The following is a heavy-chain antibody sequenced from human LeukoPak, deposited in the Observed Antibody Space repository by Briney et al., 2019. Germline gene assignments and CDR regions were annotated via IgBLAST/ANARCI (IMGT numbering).Heavy chain of an antibody. Sequence: ASVKVSYKASGYTFTGYYMHWVRQAPGQGLEWMGWINPNSGGTNYAQKFQGRVTMTRDTSISTAYMELSRLRSDDTAVYYCARSGVGATPLDYWGQGTLVTVSS. CDR2: INPNSGGT. V-gene: IGHV1-2*02. J-gene: IGHJ4*02. CDR1: GYTFTGYY. CDR3: ARSGVGATPLDY. D-gene: IGHD1-26*01.